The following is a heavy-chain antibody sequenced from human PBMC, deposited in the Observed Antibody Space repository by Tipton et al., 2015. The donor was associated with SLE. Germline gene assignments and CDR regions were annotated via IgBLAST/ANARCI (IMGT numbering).Heavy chain of an antibody. D-gene: IGHD3-3*01. CDR2: IYISGST. CDR1: GGSISSGTYY. J-gene: IGHJ3*02. V-gene: IGHV4-61*02. Sequence: TLSLTCIVSGGSISSGTYYWSWIRQPAGKGLEWIGRIYISGSTNYNPSLKSRVTISEDTSKNQFSLKLSSVTAADTAVYYCARSWSGTFDIWGQGTMVTVSS. CDR3: ARSWSGTFDI.